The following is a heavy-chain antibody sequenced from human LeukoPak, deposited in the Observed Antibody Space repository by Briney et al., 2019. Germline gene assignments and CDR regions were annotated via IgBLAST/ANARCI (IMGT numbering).Heavy chain of an antibody. CDR3: ARRGYGSGSFNRYYFDY. J-gene: IGHJ4*02. V-gene: IGHV4-59*08. CDR2: IYYSGST. CDR1: GGSFSGYY. Sequence: SETLSLTCAVYGGSFSGYYWSWIRQPPGKGLEWIGYIYYSGSTNYNPSLKSRVTISVDTSKNQFSLKLSSVTAADTAVYYCARRGYGSGSFNRYYFDYWGQGNLVTVSS. D-gene: IGHD3-10*01.